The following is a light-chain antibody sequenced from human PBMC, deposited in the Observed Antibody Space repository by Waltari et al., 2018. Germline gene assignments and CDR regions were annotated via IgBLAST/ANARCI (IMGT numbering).Light chain of an antibody. CDR2: DVS. Sequence: QSALTQPASVSGSPGQSITISCSGISSDVGVYNYVSWYQQHAGKAPELMISDVSNRPSGVSNRFSGSKSGSTASLTISGLQAEDEADYHCSSSTGTTWVFGGGTKVSVL. J-gene: IGLJ3*02. CDR3: SSSTGTTWV. CDR1: SSDVGVYNY. V-gene: IGLV2-14*03.